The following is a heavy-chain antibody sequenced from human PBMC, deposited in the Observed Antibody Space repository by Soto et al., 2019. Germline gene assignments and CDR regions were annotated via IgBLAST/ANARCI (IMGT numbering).Heavy chain of an antibody. CDR1: GFTFRNHA. CDR2: IWYVGTSK. CDR3: ARDQGVVIIKDH. J-gene: IGHJ4*02. D-gene: IGHD6-6*01. Sequence: QVQLVESGGGVVQPGRSLRLSCAASGFTFRNHAMHWVRQAPGKGLEWVGLIWYVGTSKYFADSVKGRFTISRDNSKNTLYLEMNSLRVEDTAIYYCARDQGVVIIKDHWGQGTLVTVSS. V-gene: IGHV3-33*08.